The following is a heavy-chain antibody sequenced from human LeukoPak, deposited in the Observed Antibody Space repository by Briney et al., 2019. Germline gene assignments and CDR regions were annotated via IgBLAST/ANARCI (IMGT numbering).Heavy chain of an antibody. Sequence: GGSLKRTCVGSGFNFRNLEMNWLRHAPGNELEWLSAICSSGISSSGRRLYYADSVKGRFTISGDDDKNSLYLQMSSLRADDTAVYFCARDKDLGEEVLVGGAPFDHRGQGTLVIVSS. J-gene: IGHJ4*02. CDR2: ICSSGISSSGRRL. V-gene: IGHV3-48*03. CDR1: GFNFRNLE. D-gene: IGHD3-16*01. CDR3: ARDKDLGEEVLVGGAPFDH.